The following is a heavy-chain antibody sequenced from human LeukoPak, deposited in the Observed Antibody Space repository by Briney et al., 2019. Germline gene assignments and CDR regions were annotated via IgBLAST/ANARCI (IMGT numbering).Heavy chain of an antibody. CDR2: ISSSSSYI. CDR1: GFTFSTYS. CDR3: ASGSFAYFDY. J-gene: IGHJ4*02. Sequence: GGSLRLSCAASGFTFSTYSMNWVRQAPGKGLEWVSSISSSSSYIYYADSVKGRFTISRDNAKNSLFLQVNTLSAEDTAVYYCASGSFAYFDYWGQGTLVTVSS. D-gene: IGHD5-12*01. V-gene: IGHV3-21*01.